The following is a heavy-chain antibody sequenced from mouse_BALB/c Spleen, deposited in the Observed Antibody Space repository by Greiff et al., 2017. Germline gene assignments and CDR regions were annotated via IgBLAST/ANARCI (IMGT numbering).Heavy chain of an antibody. CDR3: ARLRLPRYFAY. D-gene: IGHD1-1*01. CDR1: GYTFTSYW. CDR2: INPSTGYT. Sequence: VQLQQSGAELAKPGASVKMSCKASGYTFTSYWMHWVKQRPGQGLEWIGYINPSTGYTEYNQKFKDKATLTADKSSSTAYMQLSSLTSEDSAVYYCARLRLPRYFAYWGQGTLVTVSA. J-gene: IGHJ3*01. V-gene: IGHV1-7*01.